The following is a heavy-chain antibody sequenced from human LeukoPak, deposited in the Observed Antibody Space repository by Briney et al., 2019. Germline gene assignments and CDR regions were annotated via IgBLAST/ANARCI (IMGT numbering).Heavy chain of an antibody. CDR1: GASVNSGSHY. CDR3: AGLRYHGGNTV. V-gene: IGHV4-61*03. D-gene: IGHD4-23*01. CDR2: MYYSGTT. J-gene: IGHJ4*02. Sequence: SETLSLTCTVSGASVNSGSHYWSWFRQPPGKGLEWIWYMYYSGTTNYNPSLKSRVTMSVDTSKNHFSLKMNSLTAADTAEYYCAGLRYHGGNTVWGQGTPVTVSS.